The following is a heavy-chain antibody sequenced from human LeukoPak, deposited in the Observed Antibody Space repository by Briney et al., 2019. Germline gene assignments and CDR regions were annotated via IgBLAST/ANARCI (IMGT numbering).Heavy chain of an antibody. Sequence: GASVKVSCKASGYTFTSYAMHWVRQAPGQRLEWMGWINAGNGNTKYSQKFQGRVTITRDTSASTAYMELSSLRSEDTAVYYCARDIRGYSYGPLDAFDIWGQGTMVTVSS. V-gene: IGHV1-3*01. CDR3: ARDIRGYSYGPLDAFDI. CDR1: GYTFTSYA. J-gene: IGHJ3*02. CDR2: INAGNGNT. D-gene: IGHD5-18*01.